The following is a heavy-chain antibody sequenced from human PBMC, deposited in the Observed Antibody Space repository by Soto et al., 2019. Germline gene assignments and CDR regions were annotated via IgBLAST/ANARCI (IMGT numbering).Heavy chain of an antibody. Sequence: EVQLVQSGGGLVQAGGSLRLSCAASGFTLSNYWMSWVRQAPGKGLEWVANIKQDGSEHYYVDSVEGRFTVSRDNAKNSLYLQMNSLRAEDTAVYYCARDCRSDNCPPHTSDYWGQGTLVTVSS. CDR1: GFTLSNYW. D-gene: IGHD2-21*02. V-gene: IGHV3-7*01. CDR3: ARDCRSDNCPPHTSDY. J-gene: IGHJ4*02. CDR2: IKQDGSEH.